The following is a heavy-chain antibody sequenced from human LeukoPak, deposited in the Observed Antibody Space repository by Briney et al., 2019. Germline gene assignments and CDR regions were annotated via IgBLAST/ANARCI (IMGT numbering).Heavy chain of an antibody. CDR2: INTDGSST. CDR3: ARRTRITMVRGVNEPVFDY. D-gene: IGHD3-10*01. CDR1: GFTFSSYW. V-gene: IGHV3-74*01. Sequence: GGSLRLSCAASGFTFSSYWMHWVRQAPWKGLVWVSLINTDGSSTSYADSVKGRFTISRDNAKNTLYLQMNSLRAEDTAVYYCARRTRITMVRGVNEPVFDYWGQGTLVTVSS. J-gene: IGHJ4*02.